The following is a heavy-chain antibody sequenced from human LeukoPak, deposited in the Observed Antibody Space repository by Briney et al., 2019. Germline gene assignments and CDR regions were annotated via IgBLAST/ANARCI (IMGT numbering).Heavy chain of an antibody. J-gene: IGHJ4*02. Sequence: PSETLSLTCTASGFSISSDDHYWSWLRPPPGKGLEWIGYIHYSESTYYNPSLKSRVIISVDMSKNQFSLSLNSLTAADSAVYYCARAAADNNSWSYFDYWGQGTLVTVSS. CDR3: ARAAADNNSWSYFDY. CDR2: IHYSEST. D-gene: IGHD2/OR15-2a*01. V-gene: IGHV4-30-4*01. CDR1: GFSISSDDHY.